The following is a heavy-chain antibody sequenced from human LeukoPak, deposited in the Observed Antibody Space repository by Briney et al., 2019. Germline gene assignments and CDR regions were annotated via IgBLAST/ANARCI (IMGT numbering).Heavy chain of an antibody. D-gene: IGHD3-22*01. CDR3: ARGRYDTSGYPDDY. CDR1: GGSITSYY. Sequence: SETLSLTCTVSGGSITSYYWGWFRQPPGKGLEWIGYIYYSGSTNYNPSLKSRVTISVDMSKNQFSLKLSSVTAADTAVYYCARGRYDTSGYPDDYWGRGTLVTVSS. CDR2: IYYSGST. V-gene: IGHV4-59*08. J-gene: IGHJ4*02.